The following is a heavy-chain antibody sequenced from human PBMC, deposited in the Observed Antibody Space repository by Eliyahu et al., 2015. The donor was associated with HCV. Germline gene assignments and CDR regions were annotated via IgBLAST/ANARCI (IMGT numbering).Heavy chain of an antibody. CDR2: ISWNSGSI. D-gene: IGHD3-22*01. CDR1: GFTFDDYA. V-gene: IGHV3-9*01. CDR3: AKGIPERSGYYAAFDI. Sequence: EVQLLESGGGLVQPGRSLRLSCAASGFTFDDYAMPWVRQXPGKGLEWVSGISWNSGSIGYADSVKGRFTISRDNAKNSLYLQMNSLRAEDTALYYCAKGIPERSGYYAAFDIWGQGTMVTVSS. J-gene: IGHJ3*02.